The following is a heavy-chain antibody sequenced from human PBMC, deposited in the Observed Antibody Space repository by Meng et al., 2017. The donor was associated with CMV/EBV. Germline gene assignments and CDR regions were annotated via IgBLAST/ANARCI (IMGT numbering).Heavy chain of an antibody. D-gene: IGHD4-17*01. J-gene: IGHJ6*02. CDR1: GNTFSSYH. V-gene: IGHV1-46*01. Sequence: ASVKVSCKASGNTFSSYHMHWVRQAPGQGPEWIGIINPSDGSTSYAEKFQGRGTMTTDTSTSTVYMELRSLRSEDTAVYYCARDAMTTVMKGVMDVWGQGTTVTSP. CDR2: INPSDGST. CDR3: ARDAMTTVMKGVMDV.